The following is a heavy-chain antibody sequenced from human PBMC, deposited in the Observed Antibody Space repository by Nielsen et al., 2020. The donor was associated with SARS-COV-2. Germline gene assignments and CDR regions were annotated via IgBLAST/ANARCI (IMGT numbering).Heavy chain of an antibody. CDR2: INPSGGST. CDR1: GYTFTSYY. Sequence: ASVKVSCKASGYTFTSYYMHWVRQAPGQGLEWMGIINPSGGSTSYAQKFQGRVTMTRDTSTSTVYMELSSLRSEDTAVYYCARDGVVVPPGLMTTFGPYYYYYGMDVWGQGTTVTVSS. J-gene: IGHJ6*02. D-gene: IGHD3-16*01. V-gene: IGHV1-46*01. CDR3: ARDGVVVPPGLMTTFGPYYYYYGMDV.